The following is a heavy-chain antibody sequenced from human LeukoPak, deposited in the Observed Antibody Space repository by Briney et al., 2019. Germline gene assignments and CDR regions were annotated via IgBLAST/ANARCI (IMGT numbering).Heavy chain of an antibody. Sequence: GGSLRLSCAASGFTFSSYWMSWVRQAPGKGLEWVASVKQDVGAKYYVDSVKGRFTISRDNAKNSLYLQMNSLRVEGTAVYYCASREAARRNYWGQGTLVTVSS. J-gene: IGHJ4*02. CDR2: VKQDVGAK. V-gene: IGHV3-7*01. CDR1: GFTFSSYW. CDR3: ASREAARRNY. D-gene: IGHD6-6*01.